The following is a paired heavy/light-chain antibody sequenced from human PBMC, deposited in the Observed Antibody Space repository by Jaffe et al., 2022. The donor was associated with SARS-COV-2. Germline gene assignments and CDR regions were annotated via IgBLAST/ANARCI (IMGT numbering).Heavy chain of an antibody. Sequence: EAQMLESGGGLVQPGGSLRLSCSASGFTFNSYAMNWVRQAPGKGLEWVSTISGNTGSTYYADSVKGRFTISRDNSKNTLDLQMNSLRAEDTAVYYCAKGSGYNSGSGSFDIWGQGTVVTVSS. V-gene: IGHV3-23*01. J-gene: IGHJ3*02. CDR2: ISGNTGST. CDR1: GFTFNSYA. D-gene: IGHD6-19*01. CDR3: AKGSGYNSGSGSFDI.
Light chain of an antibody. CDR3: AAWDGSLNGWV. V-gene: IGLV1-44*01. J-gene: IGLJ3*02. CDR1: SSNIGSRT. CDR2: SNN. Sequence: QSVLTQPPSASGTPGQRVTISCSGSSSNIGSRTVNWYQQLPGTAPKLFIYSNNQRPSGVPDRFSGSKSGTSASLAISGLQSEDEADYYCAAWDGSLNGWVFGGGTKLTVL.